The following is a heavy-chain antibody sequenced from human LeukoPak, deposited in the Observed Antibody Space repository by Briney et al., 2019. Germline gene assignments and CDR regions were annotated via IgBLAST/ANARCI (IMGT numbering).Heavy chain of an antibody. J-gene: IGHJ4*02. Sequence: GGSLRLSCAASGFTVSSNYMSWVRQAPGKGLEWVSVIYSGGSTYYADSVKGRFTISRDNSKNTLYLQMNSLRAEDTAVYYCAGDEYGSGSYGPYWGQGTLVTVSS. CDR1: GFTVSSNY. CDR3: AGDEYGSGSYGPY. D-gene: IGHD3-10*01. V-gene: IGHV3-66*01. CDR2: IYSGGST.